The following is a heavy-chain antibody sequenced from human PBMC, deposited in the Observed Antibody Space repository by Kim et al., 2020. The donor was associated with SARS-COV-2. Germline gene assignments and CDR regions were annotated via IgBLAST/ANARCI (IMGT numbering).Heavy chain of an antibody. CDR1: GYSFTSYW. Sequence: GESLKISCKGSGYSFTSYWISWVRQMPGKGLEWMGRIDPSDFYTNYSPSFQGHVTISADKSISTAYLQWSSLKASDTAMYYCARGYMVRGVVFEYWGQGTLVTVSS. J-gene: IGHJ4*02. CDR3: ARGYMVRGVVFEY. CDR2: IDPSDFYT. D-gene: IGHD3-10*01. V-gene: IGHV5-10-1*01.